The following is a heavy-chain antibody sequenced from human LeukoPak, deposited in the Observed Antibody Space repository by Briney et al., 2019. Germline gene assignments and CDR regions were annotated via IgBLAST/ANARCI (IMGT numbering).Heavy chain of an antibody. CDR3: AKDGRETAILDY. Sequence: PGGSLRLSCAASGFTFSSYGMHWVRQAPGKGLEWVAVISYDGSNKYYADSVKGRFTISRDNSKNTLYLQMNSLRAEDTAVYYCAKDGRETAILDYWGQGTLVTVSS. J-gene: IGHJ4*02. CDR1: GFTFSSYG. CDR2: ISYDGSNK. D-gene: IGHD5-18*01. V-gene: IGHV3-30*18.